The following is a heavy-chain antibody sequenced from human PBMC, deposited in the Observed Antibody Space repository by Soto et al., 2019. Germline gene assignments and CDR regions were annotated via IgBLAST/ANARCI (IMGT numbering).Heavy chain of an antibody. Sequence: EVQLLESGGGSVQPGGSLRLTCSASGFTFSNYAMSWVRQAPGKGLEWVASISGSGRSTNYADSVKGRFTISRDNSKNTLAVQMSSLRAEDTAVYYCARDGGNICSGGSCYFQVPDYWGQGTLVTVSP. CDR3: ARDGGNICSGGSCYFQVPDY. CDR1: GFTFSNYA. V-gene: IGHV3-23*01. CDR2: ISGSGRST. J-gene: IGHJ4*02. D-gene: IGHD2-15*01.